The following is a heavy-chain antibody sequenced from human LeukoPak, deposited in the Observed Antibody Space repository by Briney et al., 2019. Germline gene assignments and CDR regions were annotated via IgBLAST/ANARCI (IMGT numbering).Heavy chain of an antibody. D-gene: IGHD3-3*01. J-gene: IGHJ6*03. V-gene: IGHV1-69*05. Sequence: SVKLSCKASGGTFSIYAISWVRQAPGQGLEWMGGIIPIFGTANYAQKFQGRVTITTDESTSTAYMELSSLRSEDTAVYYCARERRDYGFWSGYSFYYYYMDVWGKGTTVTVSS. CDR3: ARERRDYGFWSGYSFYYYYMDV. CDR1: GGTFSIYA. CDR2: IIPIFGTA.